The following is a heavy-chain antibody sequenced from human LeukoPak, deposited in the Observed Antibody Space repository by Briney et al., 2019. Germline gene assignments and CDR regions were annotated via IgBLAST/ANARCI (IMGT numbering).Heavy chain of an antibody. Sequence: GGSLRLSCAASGFTFSSYAMSWVRQAPGKGLEWVSALSGSGGSTYYADSVKGRFTIFRDNSKNTLYRQMNSLRAEDTAVYYCAKDGTYCSSTSGPGAYYYYYGMDVWGQGTTVTVSS. CDR1: GFTFSSYA. V-gene: IGHV3-23*01. CDR2: LSGSGGST. CDR3: AKDGTYCSSTSGPGAYYYYYGMDV. J-gene: IGHJ6*02. D-gene: IGHD2-2*01.